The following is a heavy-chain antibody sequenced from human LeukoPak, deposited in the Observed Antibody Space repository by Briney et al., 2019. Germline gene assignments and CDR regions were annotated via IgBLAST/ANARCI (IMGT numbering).Heavy chain of an antibody. V-gene: IGHV1-69*04. CDR3: ARLIAVAGYNWFDP. J-gene: IGHJ5*02. Sequence: VASVKVSCKASGGTFSSYAISWVRQAPGQGLEWMGRIIPILGIANYAQKFQGRVTITADKSTSTAYMELSSLRSEDTAVYYCARLIAVAGYNWFDPWGQGTLVTVSS. CDR2: IIPILGIA. D-gene: IGHD6-19*01. CDR1: GGTFSSYA.